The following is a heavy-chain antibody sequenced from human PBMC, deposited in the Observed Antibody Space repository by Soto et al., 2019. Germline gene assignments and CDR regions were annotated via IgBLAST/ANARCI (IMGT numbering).Heavy chain of an antibody. CDR1: GYTFTSYA. CDR3: VRGRGWYVWFDP. J-gene: IGHJ5*02. CDR2: INAGNGNT. Sequence: ASVKVSCKASGYTFTSYAMHWVRQAPGQRLEWMGWINAGNGNTKYSQKFQGRVTITRDTSASTAYMELSSLRSEDTAVYYCVRGRGWYVWFDPWGQGNLVTVS. V-gene: IGHV1-3*01. D-gene: IGHD6-19*01.